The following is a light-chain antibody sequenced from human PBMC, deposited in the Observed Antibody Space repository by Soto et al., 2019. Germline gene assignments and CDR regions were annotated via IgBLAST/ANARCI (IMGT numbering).Light chain of an antibody. CDR2: EVA. Sequence: QLVLTQPASVSGSPGQSITISCTGTDSDIGDNNYVSWYQQYPGRAPKLMIYEVANRPSGVSDRFSGSKSGNTASLTILGLQAEDEADYYCRAYSVTNTLGVFGGGTQLTVL. CDR1: DSDIGDNNY. J-gene: IGLJ3*02. CDR3: RAYSVTNTLGV. V-gene: IGLV2-14*01.